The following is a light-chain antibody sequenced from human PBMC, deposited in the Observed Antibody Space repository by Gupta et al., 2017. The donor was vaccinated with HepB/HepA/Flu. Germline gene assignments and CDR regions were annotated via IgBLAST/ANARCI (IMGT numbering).Light chain of an antibody. CDR3: QQNDSAPLT. J-gene: IGKJ4*01. CDR1: QSVLDSSNNKNY. V-gene: IGKV4-1*01. CDR2: WAS. Sequence: DIVMTQSPYALALSLGERATITCKSTQSVLDSSNNKNYLAWYQQKPGQPHKLLIYWASTREPGIPDRFSGRGSGTDFTLTISSLQAEDVAVYYCQQNDSAPLTFGGGTKVEIK.